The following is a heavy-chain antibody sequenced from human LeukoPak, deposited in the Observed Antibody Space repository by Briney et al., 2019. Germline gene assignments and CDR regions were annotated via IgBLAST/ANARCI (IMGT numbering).Heavy chain of an antibody. V-gene: IGHV4-34*01. CDR2: INHSGST. CDR1: GGSFSGYY. Sequence: SETLSLTCAVYGGSFSGYYWSWIRQPPGKGLEWIGEINHSGSTNYNPSLKSRVTISVDTSKNRFSLKLSSVTAADTAVYYCARVRHRRNYYYGMDVWGQGTTVTVSS. D-gene: IGHD1-14*01. J-gene: IGHJ6*02. CDR3: ARVRHRRNYYYGMDV.